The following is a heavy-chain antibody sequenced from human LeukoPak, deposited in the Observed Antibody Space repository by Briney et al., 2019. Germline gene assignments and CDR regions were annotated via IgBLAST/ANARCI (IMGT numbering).Heavy chain of an antibody. CDR1: GGSISSGGYY. V-gene: IGHV4-31*03. CDR2: IYYSGST. J-gene: IGHJ6*02. D-gene: IGHD3-3*01. Sequence: PSETLSLTCTVSGGSISSGGYYWSWLRQHPGKGLEWIGYIYYSGSTYYNPSLKSRVTISVDTSKNQFSLKLSSVTAADTAVYYCARLREYDFWSGYYLDYGMDVWGQGTTVTVSS. CDR3: ARLREYDFWSGYYLDYGMDV.